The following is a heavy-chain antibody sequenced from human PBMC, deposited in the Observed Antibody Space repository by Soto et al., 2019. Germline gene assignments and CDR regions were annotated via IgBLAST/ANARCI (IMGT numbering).Heavy chain of an antibody. D-gene: IGHD4-17*01. CDR2: ISSSSSTI. J-gene: IGHJ4*02. CDR1: GLTFSSYS. Sequence: GESLKISCAASGLTFSSYSMNWVRQAPGKGLEWVSYISSSSSTIYYADSVKGRFTISRDNAKNSLYLQMNSLRAEDTAVYYCARDLNYGLFDYWGQGTLVTVSS. CDR3: ARDLNYGLFDY. V-gene: IGHV3-48*01.